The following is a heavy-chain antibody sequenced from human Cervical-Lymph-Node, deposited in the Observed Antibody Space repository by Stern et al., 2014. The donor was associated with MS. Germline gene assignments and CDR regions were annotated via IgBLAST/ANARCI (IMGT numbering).Heavy chain of an antibody. Sequence: ESGPALVNPTQTLTLTCSFSGFSLSTTGMCVSWIRQTPGKALEWLGLIDLEGDKYYTASRKTRLTISKAPSKNQVVLTIPNVDPVDTAAYYCVRSQTMFRGFTFFDYWGQGTLITVSS. CDR1: GFSLSTTGMC. D-gene: IGHD3-10*01. CDR2: IDLEGDK. V-gene: IGHV2-70*01. CDR3: VRSQTMFRGFTFFDY. J-gene: IGHJ4*02.